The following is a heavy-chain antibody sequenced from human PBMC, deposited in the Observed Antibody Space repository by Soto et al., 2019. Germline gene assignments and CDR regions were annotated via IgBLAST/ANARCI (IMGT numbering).Heavy chain of an antibody. J-gene: IGHJ6*02. V-gene: IGHV4-59*01. CDR2: IYYSGST. CDR1: GGPISSYY. D-gene: IGHD6-19*01. CDR3: ASSSSGDNYYYYGMDV. Sequence: SETLSLTCTVSGGPISSYYWSWIRQPPGKGLEWIGYIYYSGSTNYNPSLKSRVTISVDTSKNQFSLKLSSVTAADTAVYYCASSSSGDNYYYYGMDVWGQGTTVTVSS.